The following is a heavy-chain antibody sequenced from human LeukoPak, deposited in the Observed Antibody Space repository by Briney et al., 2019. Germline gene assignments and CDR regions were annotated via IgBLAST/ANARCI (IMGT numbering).Heavy chain of an antibody. CDR2: IFYSKSP. D-gene: IGHD3-22*01. CDR1: GGSISSYY. V-gene: IGHV4-59*01. J-gene: IGHJ5*02. CDR3: ARGLSDSSGYYYGVRFDP. Sequence: SESLSLTCTVAGGSISSYYWSWIRQPPRKGLEWIGSIFYSKSPNYNPSLKTRVTISGDTSKNQSSLKLSSVTAADTAVYYCARGLSDSSGYYYGVRFDPWGQGTLVTVSS.